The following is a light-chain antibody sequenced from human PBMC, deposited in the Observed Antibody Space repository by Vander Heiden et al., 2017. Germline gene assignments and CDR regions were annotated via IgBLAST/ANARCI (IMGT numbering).Light chain of an antibody. CDR1: SSDVGAYNL. J-gene: IGLJ1*01. CDR3: CSYAGSSTFV. V-gene: IGLV2-23*02. Sequence: ALTHPAPVPGSLGQSITISCTGASSDVGAYNLVSWYQQHPGKAPKLMIYAINKRPSGVSNRFSASKSRNTASLTISGLQAEDEADYFCCSYAGSSTFVFGTGTKVTVL. CDR2: AIN.